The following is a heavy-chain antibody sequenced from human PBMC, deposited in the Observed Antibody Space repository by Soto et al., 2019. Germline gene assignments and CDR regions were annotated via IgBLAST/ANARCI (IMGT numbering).Heavy chain of an antibody. D-gene: IGHD5-18*01. Sequence: QVQLQESGPGLVKPSQTLSHTCTVSGGSISSGGYYWSWIRQNPGKGLEWIGYIYYSGSTYYNPSLKSRVTISVETSKNQFSLKLSSMTAADTAVSYCARVLGGIAMVTGPFDYWGQGTLVTVSS. J-gene: IGHJ4*02. CDR3: ARVLGGIAMVTGPFDY. CDR1: GGSISSGGYY. CDR2: IYYSGST. V-gene: IGHV4-31*03.